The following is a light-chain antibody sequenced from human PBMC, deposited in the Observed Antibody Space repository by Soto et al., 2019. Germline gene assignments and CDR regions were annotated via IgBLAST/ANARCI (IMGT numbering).Light chain of an antibody. J-gene: IGKJ5*01. CDR3: QQHGISHIT. CDR2: GAS. Sequence: EIVLTQSPGTLCLSPGERATLSCRSSQSVSSSYLAWYQQKPGQAPRLLIYGASSRATGIPDRFSGSGSGTDFTLTITRLEPDDSAVYYCQQHGISHITFGQGTRLEIK. CDR1: QSVSSSY. V-gene: IGKV3-20*01.